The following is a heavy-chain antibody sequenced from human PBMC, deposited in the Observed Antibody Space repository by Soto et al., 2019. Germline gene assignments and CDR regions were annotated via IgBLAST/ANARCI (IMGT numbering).Heavy chain of an antibody. J-gene: IGHJ4*02. V-gene: IGHV4-61*01. CDR2: IYYSGST. CDR3: ARARAGYDILTGYYRVTFDY. Sequence: PSETLSLTCTVSGGSVSSGSYYCSWIRQPPGKGLEWIGYIYYSGSTNYNPSLKSRVTISVETSKNQFSLKLSSVTASDTAVYYCARARAGYDILTGYYRVTFDYWGQGTLVTVSS. CDR1: GGSVSSGSYY. D-gene: IGHD3-9*01.